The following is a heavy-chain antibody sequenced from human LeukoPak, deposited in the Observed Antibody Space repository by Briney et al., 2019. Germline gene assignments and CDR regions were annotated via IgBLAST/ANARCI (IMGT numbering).Heavy chain of an antibody. CDR1: GYTFTGYY. Sequence: GASVKVSCKASGYTFTGYYMHWVRQAPGQGLEWLGWINPNSGGTNYAQKFQGRVTMTRDTSISTAYMELSRLRSDDTAVYYCATPGGLDSNYIFEYWGQGTLVNVSS. D-gene: IGHD4-11*01. CDR2: INPNSGGT. V-gene: IGHV1-2*02. CDR3: ATPGGLDSNYIFEY. J-gene: IGHJ4*02.